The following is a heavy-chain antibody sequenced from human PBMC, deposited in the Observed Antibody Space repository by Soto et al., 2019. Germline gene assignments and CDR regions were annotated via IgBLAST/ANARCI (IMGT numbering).Heavy chain of an antibody. CDR3: ARDRGVSSSCYYS. CDR1: GYTFTGYY. CDR2: INPNSGGT. Sequence: ASVKVSCKASGYTFTGYYMHWVRQAPGQGLEWMGWINPNSGGTNYARKFQGRVTMTRDTSISTAYMELSRLRSDDTAVYYCARDRGVSSSCYYSWGQGTRVTVSP. V-gene: IGHV1-2*02. D-gene: IGHD6-13*01. J-gene: IGHJ4*02.